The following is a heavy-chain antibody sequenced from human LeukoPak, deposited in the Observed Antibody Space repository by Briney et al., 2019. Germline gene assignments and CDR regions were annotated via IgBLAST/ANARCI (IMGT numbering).Heavy chain of an antibody. CDR2: VSPDGSGK. CDR3: VRDEKKRGGDY. Sequence: GGSLRLSCAASGFTFSTYWMSWVRQSPGKGLEWVANVSPDGSGKYYADSVRGRFTISRDNAKNSFYLQMNSLRVEDTAVYYCVRDEKKRGGDYWGQGTLVTVST. J-gene: IGHJ4*02. D-gene: IGHD3-16*01. CDR1: GFTFSTYW. V-gene: IGHV3-7*01.